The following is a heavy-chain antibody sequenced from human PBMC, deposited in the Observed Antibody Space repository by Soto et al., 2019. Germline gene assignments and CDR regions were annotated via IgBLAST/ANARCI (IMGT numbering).Heavy chain of an antibody. CDR2: IYYSGST. D-gene: IGHD4-17*01. Sequence: PSETLSLTCTVSGGSISSYYWSWIRQPPGKGLEWIGYIYYSGSTNYNPSLKSRVTISVDTSKNQFSLKLSSVTAADTAVYYRASLGVTTWTYNWFDPWGQGTLVTVSS. CDR1: GGSISSYY. V-gene: IGHV4-59*08. J-gene: IGHJ5*02. CDR3: ASLGVTTWTYNWFDP.